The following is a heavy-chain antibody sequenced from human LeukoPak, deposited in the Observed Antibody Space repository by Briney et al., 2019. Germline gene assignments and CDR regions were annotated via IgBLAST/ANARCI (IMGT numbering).Heavy chain of an antibody. V-gene: IGHV3-7*01. J-gene: IGHJ4*02. CDR2: IKQDGSEK. D-gene: IGHD4-17*01. Sequence: GGSLRLSCAASGFTFSSYWMSWVRQAPGKGLEWVANIKQDGSEKYYVDSVKGRFTISRDNAKNSLYLQMNSLRAEDTAVYYCARDPGYRDTGYDYWGQGTLVTVSS. CDR3: ARDPGYRDTGYDY. CDR1: GFTFSSYW.